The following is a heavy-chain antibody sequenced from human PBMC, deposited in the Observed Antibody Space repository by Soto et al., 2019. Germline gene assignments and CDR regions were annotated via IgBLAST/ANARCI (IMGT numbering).Heavy chain of an antibody. V-gene: IGHV3-53*01. J-gene: IGHJ4*02. Sequence: EVQLVESGGGLIQPGGSLRLSCAASWFAVSSKYMTWVRQAPGKGLEWVSVIYGGGTTYYADSVKGRFTISRDTSKNTLYLQINSLRADDTALYYCVQTTGWPGFDFWGQGTLVTVYS. CDR1: WFAVSSKY. CDR2: IYGGGTT. CDR3: VQTTGWPGFDF. D-gene: IGHD6-19*01.